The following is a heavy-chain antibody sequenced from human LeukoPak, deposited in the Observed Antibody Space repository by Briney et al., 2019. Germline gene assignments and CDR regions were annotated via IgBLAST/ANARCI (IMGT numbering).Heavy chain of an antibody. J-gene: IGHJ5*02. CDR1: GGSISSSNYY. D-gene: IGHD6-13*01. Sequence: SETLSLTCTVSGGSISSSNYYWGWIRQPPGKGLEWIGSIYYSGYTYYNPSVESRVTISVDTSKNQFSLKLSSVTAADTAVYYCARYLAAAGTRWFDPWGQGTLVTVSS. V-gene: IGHV4-39*01. CDR2: IYYSGYT. CDR3: ARYLAAAGTRWFDP.